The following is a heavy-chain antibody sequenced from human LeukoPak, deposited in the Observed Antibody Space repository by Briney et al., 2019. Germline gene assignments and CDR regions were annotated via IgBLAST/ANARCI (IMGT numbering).Heavy chain of an antibody. J-gene: IGHJ4*02. CDR3: ARQFIVVVPAGPFDY. Sequence: SETLSLTCTVSGGFISSSSYYWGWIRQAPGKGLEWIGSIYYSGSTYYNPSLKSRVTISVDTSKNQFSLKLSSVTAADTAVYYCARQFIVVVPAGPFDYWGQGTLVTVSS. CDR1: GGFISSSSYY. CDR2: IYYSGST. V-gene: IGHV4-39*01. D-gene: IGHD2-2*01.